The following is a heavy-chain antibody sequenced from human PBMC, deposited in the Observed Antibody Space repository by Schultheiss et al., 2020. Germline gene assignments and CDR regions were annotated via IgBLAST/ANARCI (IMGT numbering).Heavy chain of an antibody. J-gene: IGHJ6*02. CDR1: GYTFTNYG. V-gene: IGHV1-69*13. Sequence: SVKVSCKASGYTFTNYGISWVRQAPGQGLEWMGGIIPIFGTANYAQKFQGRVTITADESTSTAYMELSSLRSEDTAVYYCARAVVVISRIHYYYGMDVWGQGTTVTVSS. CDR3: ARAVVVISRIHYYYGMDV. D-gene: IGHD2-21*01. CDR2: IIPIFGTA.